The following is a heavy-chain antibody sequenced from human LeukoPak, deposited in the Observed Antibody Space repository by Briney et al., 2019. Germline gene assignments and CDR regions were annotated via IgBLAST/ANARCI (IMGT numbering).Heavy chain of an antibody. CDR3: ARRGGSNGWGAFDV. D-gene: IGHD6-19*01. Sequence: GGSLRLSCAASEFDFSSHAMTWVRQAPGKGLEWVSAISISGSKTYYADSVKGRFTISRDNSKNTLYLQMNSLRAEDTAVYYCARRGGSNGWGAFDVWGQGTTISVSS. J-gene: IGHJ3*01. CDR1: EFDFSSHA. CDR2: ISISGSKT. V-gene: IGHV3-23*01.